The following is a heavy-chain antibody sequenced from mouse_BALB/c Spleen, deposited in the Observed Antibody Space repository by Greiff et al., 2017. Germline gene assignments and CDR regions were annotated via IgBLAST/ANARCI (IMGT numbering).Heavy chain of an antibody. J-gene: IGHJ1*01. V-gene: IGHV1-7*01. CDR3: AEGNYDWYFDV. CDR2: INPSTGYT. CDR1: GYTFTSYW. D-gene: IGHD2-1*01. Sequence: QVQLKESGAELAKPGASVKMSCKASGYTFTSYWMHWVKQRPGQGLEWIGYINPSTGYTEYNQKFKDKATLTADKSSSTAYMQLSSLTSEDSAVYYCAEGNYDWYFDVWGAGTTVTVSS.